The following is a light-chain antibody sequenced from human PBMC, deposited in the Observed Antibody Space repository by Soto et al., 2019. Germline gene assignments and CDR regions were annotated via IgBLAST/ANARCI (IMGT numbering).Light chain of an antibody. CDR1: SSNIGAGYA. J-gene: IGLJ2*01. CDR3: QSFDSSLSVVV. CDR2: DNN. V-gene: IGLV1-40*01. Sequence: QSVLTQPPSVSGAPGQRITISCTGSSSNIGAGYAVRWYQHLPGTAPKLLIFDNNNRPSGVPDRFSGSKSGTSASLAITGLQAEDEADYYCQSFDSSLSVVVFGGGTQLTVL.